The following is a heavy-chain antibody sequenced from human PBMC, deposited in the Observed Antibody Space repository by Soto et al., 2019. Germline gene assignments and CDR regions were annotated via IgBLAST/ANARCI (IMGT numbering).Heavy chain of an antibody. CDR3: ARVRRRRPFDY. CDR1: GGTFSSYT. CDR2: IIPILGIA. J-gene: IGHJ4*02. Sequence: QVQLVQSGAEVKKPGSSVKVSCKASGGTFSSYTISWVRQAPGQGLEWMGRIIPILGIANYAQKFQGRVTITADKSTSTAYIELSSLRSEDTAVYYFARVRRRRPFDYSFQGTLVTLSS. D-gene: IGHD3-10*01. V-gene: IGHV1-69*02.